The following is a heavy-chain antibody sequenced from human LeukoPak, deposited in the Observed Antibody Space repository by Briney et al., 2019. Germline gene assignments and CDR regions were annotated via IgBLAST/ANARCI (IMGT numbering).Heavy chain of an antibody. CDR3: ARGGAETDPDY. V-gene: IGHV3-21*01. J-gene: IGHJ4*02. Sequence: GGSLRLSCAASGFTFSSYSMNWVRQAPGKGLEWVSSISSSSRYINYAASVKGRFTISRDNAKNSLYLQMNSLRAEDTALYYCARGGAETDPDYWGRGTLVTVSS. CDR1: GFTFSSYS. CDR2: ISSSSRYI.